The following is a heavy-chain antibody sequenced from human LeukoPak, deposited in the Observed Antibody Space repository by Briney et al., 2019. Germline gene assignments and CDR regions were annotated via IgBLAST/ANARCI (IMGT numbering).Heavy chain of an antibody. D-gene: IGHD4-11*01. CDR2: IYYSGST. J-gene: IGHJ4*02. Sequence: SETLSLTCTVSGGSISSSSYYWGWIRQPPGKGLEWIGSIYYSGSTYYNPSLKSRVTISVDTSKNQFSLKLSSVTAADTAVYYCARGDYSNQGYYFDYWGQGTLVTVSS. CDR3: ARGDYSNQGYYFDY. CDR1: GGSISSSSYY. V-gene: IGHV4-39*07.